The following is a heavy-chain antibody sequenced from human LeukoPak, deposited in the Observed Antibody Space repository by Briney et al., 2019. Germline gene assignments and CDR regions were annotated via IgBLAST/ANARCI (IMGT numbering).Heavy chain of an antibody. Sequence: ASVKVSCKASGYTFTSYGISWVRQAPGQGLEWMGWINPNSGGTNYAQKFQGRVTMTRDTSISTAYMELSRLRSDDTAVYYCARDKGIVVVPAASSYYYYGMDVWGQGTTVTVSS. D-gene: IGHD2-2*01. CDR2: INPNSGGT. J-gene: IGHJ6*02. V-gene: IGHV1-2*02. CDR1: GYTFTSYG. CDR3: ARDKGIVVVPAASSYYYYGMDV.